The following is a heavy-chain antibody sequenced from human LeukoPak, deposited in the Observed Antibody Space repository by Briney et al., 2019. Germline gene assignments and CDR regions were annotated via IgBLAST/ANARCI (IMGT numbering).Heavy chain of an antibody. CDR3: ARGGYCSSTSCYPKLYNWFDP. J-gene: IGHJ5*02. Sequence: ASVKVSCKASGYTFTSYYMHWVRQAPGQGLEWMGIINPSGGSTSYAQKFQGRVTMTRDTSTSTVYMELSSLRSEDTAVYYCARGGYCSSTSCYPKLYNWFDPWGQGTLVTVSS. CDR2: INPSGGST. CDR1: GYTFTSYY. V-gene: IGHV1-46*03. D-gene: IGHD2-2*01.